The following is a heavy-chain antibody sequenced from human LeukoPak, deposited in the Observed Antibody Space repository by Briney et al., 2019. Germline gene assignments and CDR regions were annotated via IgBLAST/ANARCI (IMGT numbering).Heavy chain of an antibody. CDR3: ARTPRPYGATHYYCYMDV. J-gene: IGHJ6*03. V-gene: IGHV3-53*01. D-gene: IGHD3-10*01. CDR2: IYSGSST. CDR1: GFTVSSNY. Sequence: AGGSLRLSCAASGFTVSSNYMSWVRQAPGKGLEWVSVIYSGSSTYYADSVKGRFTISRDNSKNTLYLQMNSLRVEDTAVYYCARTPRPYGATHYYCYMDVWGKGTTVTVSS.